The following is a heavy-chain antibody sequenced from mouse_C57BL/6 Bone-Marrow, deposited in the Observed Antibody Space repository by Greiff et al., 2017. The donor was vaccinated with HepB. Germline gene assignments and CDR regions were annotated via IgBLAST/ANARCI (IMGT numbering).Heavy chain of an antibody. V-gene: IGHV5-17*01. CDR1: GFTFSDYG. Sequence: VQLKESGGGLVKPGGSLKLSCAASGFTFSDYGMHWVRKAPENGLEWVAYISSGSSTIYYADTVKDRFTISRDNAKNTLFLQMTSLSSEDTAMYYCSRPGFAYWGQVTLVTVSA. J-gene: IGHJ3*01. CDR2: ISSGSSTI. CDR3: SRPGFAY.